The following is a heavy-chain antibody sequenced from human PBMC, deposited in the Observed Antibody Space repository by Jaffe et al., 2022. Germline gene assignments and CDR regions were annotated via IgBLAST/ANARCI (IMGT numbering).Heavy chain of an antibody. D-gene: IGHD3-22*01. CDR2: IRYDGSNK. CDR1: GFTFSSYG. CDR3: AKMYYYDSSGSYYFDY. J-gene: IGHJ4*02. Sequence: QVQLVESGGGVVQPGGSLRLSCAASGFTFSSYGMHWVRQAPGKGLEWVAFIRYDGSNKYYADSVKGRFTISRDNSKNTLYLQMNSLRAEDTAVYYCAKMYYYDSSGSYYFDYWGQGTLVTVSS. V-gene: IGHV3-30*02.